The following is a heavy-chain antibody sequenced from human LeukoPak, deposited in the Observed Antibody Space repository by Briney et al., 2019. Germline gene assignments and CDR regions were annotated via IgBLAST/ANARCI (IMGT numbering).Heavy chain of an antibody. CDR1: GYTFTGYY. CDR2: INPNSGGT. D-gene: IGHD1-26*01. J-gene: IGHJ3*02. CDR3: ARDYIVGAYFPAGDDAFDI. V-gene: IGHV1-2*02. Sequence: GASVKVSCKASGYTFTGYYMHWVRQAPGQGLEWMGWINPNSGGTNYAQKFQGRVTMTRDTSISTAYMELSRLRSDDTAVYYCARDYIVGAYFPAGDDAFDIWGQGTMVTVSS.